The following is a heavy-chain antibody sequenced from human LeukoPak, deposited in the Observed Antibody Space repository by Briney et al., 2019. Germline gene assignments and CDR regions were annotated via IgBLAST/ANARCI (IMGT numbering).Heavy chain of an antibody. CDR1: GFTFSSYS. J-gene: IGHJ3*02. CDR2: ISSSSSTI. CDR3: ARDANEGTTYDFWSGYYSRDDAFDI. Sequence: GGSLRPSCAASGFTFSSYSMNWVRQAPGKGLEWVSYISSSSSTIYYADAVKGRFTISRDNAKNSLYLQMNSLRAEDTAVYYCARDANEGTTYDFWSGYYSRDDAFDIWGQGTVVTVSS. V-gene: IGHV3-48*01. D-gene: IGHD3-3*01.